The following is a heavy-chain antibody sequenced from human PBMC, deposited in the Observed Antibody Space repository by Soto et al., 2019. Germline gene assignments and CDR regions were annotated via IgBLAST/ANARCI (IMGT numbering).Heavy chain of an antibody. Sequence: QVQLVESGGGVVQPGRTLSLSCAASGFTFSSYGMHWVRQAPGKGLEWVAVIWYDGSNKYYADSVQGRFTISRDNSKNTLYLQMNSLRAEDTAVYYWARDRGLLSGEHYYYYLDVWGKGTTVTVSS. CDR1: GFTFSSYG. D-gene: IGHD2-15*01. J-gene: IGHJ6*03. V-gene: IGHV3-33*01. CDR3: ARDRGLLSGEHYYYYLDV. CDR2: IWYDGSNK.